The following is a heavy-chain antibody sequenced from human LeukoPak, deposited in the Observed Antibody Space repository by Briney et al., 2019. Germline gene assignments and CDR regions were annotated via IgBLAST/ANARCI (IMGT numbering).Heavy chain of an antibody. D-gene: IGHD3-22*01. CDR2: INPSEGAT. CDR3: ASGPLLGYDSSASGFDI. CDR1: GYTFTTYV. V-gene: IGHV1-46*04. Sequence: ASVKVSCKPSGYTFTTYVMHWVRQAPGQGLEWMGRINPSEGATSYSQKLKGRVTLTRDTSTSSFFMDLSSLTSDDTAVYYCASGPLLGYDSSASGFDIWGQGTMVTVSS. J-gene: IGHJ3*02.